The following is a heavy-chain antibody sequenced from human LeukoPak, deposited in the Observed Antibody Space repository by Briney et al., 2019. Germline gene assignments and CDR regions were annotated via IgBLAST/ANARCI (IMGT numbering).Heavy chain of an antibody. J-gene: IGHJ3*02. D-gene: IGHD2-2*01. CDR1: GFTFDDYA. CDR2: ISWNSGSI. V-gene: IGHV3-9*01. CDR3: AKVNGYCSSTSCQGAFDI. Sequence: GRSLRLSCAASGFTFDDYAMHWVRQAPGNGLKCFSGISWNSGSIGYADSVKGRFTISRDNAKNSLYLQMNSLRAEDTALYYCAKVNGYCSSTSCQGAFDIWGQGTMVSVSS.